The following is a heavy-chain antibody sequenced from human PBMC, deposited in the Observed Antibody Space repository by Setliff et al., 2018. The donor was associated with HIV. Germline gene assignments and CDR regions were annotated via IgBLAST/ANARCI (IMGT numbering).Heavy chain of an antibody. V-gene: IGHV1-69*02. CDR1: GGPFTSSS. D-gene: IGHD3-22*01. Sequence: SVKVSCKASGGPFTSSSIGWVRQAPGQGLEWMGRIIPILGVPRYAQKFQGRVTITADKSTSTSYMELSGLRSEDTAVYYCARGMDYYDTSGYYQYYFDYWGQGTLVTVSS. CDR2: IIPILGVP. J-gene: IGHJ4*02. CDR3: ARGMDYYDTSGYYQYYFDY.